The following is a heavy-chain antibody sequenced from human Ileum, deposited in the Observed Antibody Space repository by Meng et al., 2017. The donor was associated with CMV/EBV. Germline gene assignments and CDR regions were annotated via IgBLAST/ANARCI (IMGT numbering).Heavy chain of an antibody. V-gene: IGHV3-74*03. J-gene: IGHJ4*02. CDR3: ARDIHWNSVDY. CDR2: INVDGSTT. CDR1: GFTLTNYW. D-gene: IGHD1-7*01. Sequence: EVELVESGGGLVQPGGPLRRSCAASGFTLTNYWMHWMRPTPGKGPEWISRINVDGSTTTYPDSVKGRFTISRDNAKNTVFLQMNSLRADDTSVYYCARDIHWNSVDYWGQGTLVTVSS.